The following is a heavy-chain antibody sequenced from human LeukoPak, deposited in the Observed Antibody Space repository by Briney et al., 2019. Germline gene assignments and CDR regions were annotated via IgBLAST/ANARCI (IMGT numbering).Heavy chain of an antibody. CDR3: ARTSGSSAFDAFDI. Sequence: GASVKVSCEASGYTFTRCSISWVRQAPGQGLEWVGWISAYNGNTNYAQKLQGRVTMTTDTSTSTAYMELRSLRSDDTAVYYCARTSGSSAFDAFDIWGQGTMVTVSS. CDR1: GYTFTRCS. CDR2: ISAYNGNT. V-gene: IGHV1-18*01. D-gene: IGHD1-26*01. J-gene: IGHJ3*02.